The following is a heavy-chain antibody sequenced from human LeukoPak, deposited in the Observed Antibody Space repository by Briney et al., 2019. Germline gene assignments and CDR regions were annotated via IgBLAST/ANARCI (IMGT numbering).Heavy chain of an antibody. Sequence: GESLKFSCQGSGYSFTTYWIGWVRQMPGKGLEWMGIIYPGDSDTRYSPSFQGQVTISADKSISTAYLQWSSLKASDTAMYYCARNFKLGYYSANWLDPWGQGTLVTVSS. CDR2: IYPGDSDT. D-gene: IGHD3-22*01. V-gene: IGHV5-51*01. J-gene: IGHJ5*02. CDR1: GYSFTTYW. CDR3: ARNFKLGYYSANWLDP.